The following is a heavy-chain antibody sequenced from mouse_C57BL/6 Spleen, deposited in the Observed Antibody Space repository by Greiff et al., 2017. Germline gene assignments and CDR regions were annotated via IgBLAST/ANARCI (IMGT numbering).Heavy chain of an antibody. Sequence: VQLQQSGPELVKPGASVKISCKASGYAFSSSWMNWVKQRPGKGLEWIGRIYPGDGDTNYNGKFKGKATLTADKSSSTAYMQLSSLTSEDSAVYFCARSLKRSGGYDYGFAYWGQGTLVTVSA. CDR2: IYPGDGDT. J-gene: IGHJ3*01. D-gene: IGHD2-4*01. V-gene: IGHV1-82*01. CDR3: ARSLKRSGGYDYGFAY. CDR1: GYAFSSSW.